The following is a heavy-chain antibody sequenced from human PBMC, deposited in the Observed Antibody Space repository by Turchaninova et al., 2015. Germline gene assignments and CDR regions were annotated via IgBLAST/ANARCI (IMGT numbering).Heavy chain of an antibody. D-gene: IGHD4-11*01. CDR3: AREVYRRRSWFGP. Sequence: QVQLVQSGAEVKRPGASVKTSCKTSGYTFSYYGIHWVRQAPGQSLEWMGYIDPDNGDTKYSRQFKGRVSISARQNGNIAYMGLTGLTAEDTAVYLCAREVYRRRSWFGPWGQGTLVTISS. V-gene: IGHV1-3*01. CDR2: IDPDNGDT. J-gene: IGHJ5*02. CDR1: GYTFSYYG.